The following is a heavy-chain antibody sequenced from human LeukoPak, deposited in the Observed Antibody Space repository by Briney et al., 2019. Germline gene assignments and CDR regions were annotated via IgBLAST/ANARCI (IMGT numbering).Heavy chain of an antibody. V-gene: IGHV1-69*04. CDR1: GGTFSSYA. J-gene: IGHJ4*02. CDR2: IIPILGIA. D-gene: IGHD3-10*01. CDR3: ARGLSLWFGEFRSSYFDY. Sequence: ASVKVSCKASGGTFSSYAISWVRQAPGQGLEWMGRIIPILGIANYAQKFQGRVTITADKSTSTAYMELSSLRSEDTAVYYCARGLSLWFGEFRSSYFDYWGQGTLVTVSS.